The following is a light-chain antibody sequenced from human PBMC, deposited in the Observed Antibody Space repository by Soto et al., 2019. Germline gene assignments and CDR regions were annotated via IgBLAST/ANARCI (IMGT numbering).Light chain of an antibody. Sequence: DIQMTQSPSTLSASVGDRVNITCRASENIRIWLAWYQQKSGEAPKLLIYEASTLESGVPSRFSGSGSGTEFTLTIRGLQPDDFATYHCQQYNTYWTFGQGTKVDIK. J-gene: IGKJ1*01. CDR1: ENIRIW. CDR3: QQYNTYWT. CDR2: EAS. V-gene: IGKV1-5*01.